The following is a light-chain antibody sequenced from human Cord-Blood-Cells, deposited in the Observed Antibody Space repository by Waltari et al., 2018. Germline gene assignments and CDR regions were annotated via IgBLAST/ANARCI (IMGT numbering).Light chain of an antibody. CDR3: SSYTSSSTLV. CDR1: SSDVGGYNY. J-gene: IGLJ3*02. CDR2: DVS. Sequence: QSALTQTASVSGSPGQSITISCTGTSSDVGGYNYVSWYQQHPGKAPNLMIYDVSNRPSGVSNRFSGPKSGNTASLTISGLQAEDEADYYCSSYTSSSTLVFGGGTKLTIL. V-gene: IGLV2-14*01.